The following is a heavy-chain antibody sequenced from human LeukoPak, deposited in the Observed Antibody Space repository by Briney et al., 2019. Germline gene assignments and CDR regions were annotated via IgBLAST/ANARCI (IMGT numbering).Heavy chain of an antibody. V-gene: IGHV1-2*02. CDR3: ARSANGYTCGHFDF. D-gene: IGHD5-18*01. CDR1: GYTFTAYY. Sequence: GASVTVSCTASGYTFTAYYMHWVRQAPGQGLEWMGWINPNTGDTNYAQNFQGRVTMNRDTSISTAYMELSSLRSDDTAVYYCARSANGYTCGHFDFWGQGTLVTVSS. J-gene: IGHJ4*02. CDR2: INPNTGDT.